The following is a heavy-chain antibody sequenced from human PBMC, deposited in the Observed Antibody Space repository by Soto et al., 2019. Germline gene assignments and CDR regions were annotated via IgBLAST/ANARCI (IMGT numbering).Heavy chain of an antibody. D-gene: IGHD6-13*01. CDR1: GGSISSSRYY. V-gene: IGHV4-39*01. CDR2: IYYSGST. CDR3: ARRIPAGYSSSWYGGYYFDY. Sequence: SETLSLTCTVSGGSISSSRYYWGWIRQPPGKGLEWIGSIYYSGSTYYNPSLKSRVTISVDTSKNQFSLKLSSVTAADTAVYYCARRIPAGYSSSWYGGYYFDYWGQGTLVTVSS. J-gene: IGHJ4*02.